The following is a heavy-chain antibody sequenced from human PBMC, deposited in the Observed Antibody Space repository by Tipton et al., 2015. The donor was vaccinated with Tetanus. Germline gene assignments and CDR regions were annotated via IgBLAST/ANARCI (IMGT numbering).Heavy chain of an antibody. V-gene: IGHV3-48*03. CDR3: ARPAYSGSFDY. CDR1: GFTFSSYE. J-gene: IGHJ4*02. CDR2: ISSSGSTI. Sequence: SGFTFSSYEMNWVRQAPGKGLEWVSYISSSGSTIYYADSVKGRFTISRDNAKNSLYLQMNSLRAEDTAVYHCARPAYSGSFDYWGQGTLVPVSS. D-gene: IGHD6-19*01.